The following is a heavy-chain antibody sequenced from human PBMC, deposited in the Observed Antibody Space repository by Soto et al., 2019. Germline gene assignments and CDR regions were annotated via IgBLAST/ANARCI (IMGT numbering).Heavy chain of an antibody. Sequence: GGSLRLSCAASGFTFSSYGMHWVRQAPGKGLERVAVISYDGSNKYYADSVKGRFTISRDNSKNTLYLQMNSLRAEDTAVYYCAKFDPYGEVNYWGQGTLVTVSS. V-gene: IGHV3-30*18. CDR2: ISYDGSNK. D-gene: IGHD4-17*01. CDR1: GFTFSSYG. CDR3: AKFDPYGEVNY. J-gene: IGHJ4*02.